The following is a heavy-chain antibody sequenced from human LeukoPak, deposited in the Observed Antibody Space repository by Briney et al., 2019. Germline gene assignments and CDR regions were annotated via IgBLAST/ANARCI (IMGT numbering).Heavy chain of an antibody. Sequence: GASVKVSCKASGYTFTGYYMHWVRHAPGQGLDWMGWINPNSGGTNYAQKLQGRVTMTRDTSISTAYMELSRLRSDDTAVYYCARESLCSSTSCYVDYWGQGTLVTVSS. CDR1: GYTFTGYY. D-gene: IGHD2-2*01. V-gene: IGHV1-2*02. J-gene: IGHJ4*02. CDR3: ARESLCSSTSCYVDY. CDR2: INPNSGGT.